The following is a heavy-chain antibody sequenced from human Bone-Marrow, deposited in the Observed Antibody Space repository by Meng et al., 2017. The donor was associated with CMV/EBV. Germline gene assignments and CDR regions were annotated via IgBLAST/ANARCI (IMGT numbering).Heavy chain of an antibody. CDR3: ARDASYCSSTSCYMGRYNWFDP. V-gene: IGHV4-39*07. D-gene: IGHD2-2*02. Sequence: GSLRLSCTVSGGSISSSSYYWGWIRQPPGKGLEWIGSIYYSGSTYYNPSLKSRVTISVDTSKNQFSLKLSSVTAADTAVYYCARDASYCSSTSCYMGRYNWFDPWGQGTRVTVSS. CDR2: IYYSGST. J-gene: IGHJ5*02. CDR1: GGSISSSSYY.